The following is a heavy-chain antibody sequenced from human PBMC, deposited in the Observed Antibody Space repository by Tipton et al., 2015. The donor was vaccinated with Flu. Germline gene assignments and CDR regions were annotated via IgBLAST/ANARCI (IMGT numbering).Heavy chain of an antibody. V-gene: IGHV3-53*01. D-gene: IGHD3-22*01. J-gene: IGHJ4*02. Sequence: SLRLSCGVSGFSVSSNYMTWVRQAPGKGLEWVSVIYSGGSTYSADSVKGRFTISRDNSKNTLFLQMNSLRSNDTAVYYCASSPWFKEGRLPYWGQGILVTVSS. CDR3: ASSPWFKEGRLPY. CDR2: IYSGGST. CDR1: GFSVSSNY.